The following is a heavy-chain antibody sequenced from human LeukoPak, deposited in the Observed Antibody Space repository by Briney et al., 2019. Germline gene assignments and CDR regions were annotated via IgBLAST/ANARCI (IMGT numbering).Heavy chain of an antibody. CDR2: ISGSGGST. Sequence: GGSLRLSCAASGFTFSSYAMSWVRQAPGKGLEWVSAISGSGGSTYYADSVKGRFTISRDNSKNTLYLQMNSLRAEDTAVYYCARERRARTIFGVVIDYFDYWGQGTLVTVSS. V-gene: IGHV3-23*01. CDR3: ARERRARTIFGVVIDYFDY. CDR1: GFTFSSYA. D-gene: IGHD3-3*01. J-gene: IGHJ4*02.